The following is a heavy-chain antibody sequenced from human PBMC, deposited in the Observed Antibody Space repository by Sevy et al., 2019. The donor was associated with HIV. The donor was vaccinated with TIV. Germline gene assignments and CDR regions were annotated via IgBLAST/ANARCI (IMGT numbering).Heavy chain of an antibody. CDR3: AKGTVAAPGGNYFDH. CDR2: ISGSSGLT. CDR1: GFSFMPYA. J-gene: IGHJ4*01. D-gene: IGHD6-25*01. V-gene: IGHV3-23*01. Sequence: GGSLRLSCAASGFSFMPYAMSWVRQAPGKGLEWVSGISGSSGLTYYADSVKGRFTISRDNSKNTLYLQMKNLRADDTAVYYCAKGTVAAPGGNYFDHWGHGALVTVSS.